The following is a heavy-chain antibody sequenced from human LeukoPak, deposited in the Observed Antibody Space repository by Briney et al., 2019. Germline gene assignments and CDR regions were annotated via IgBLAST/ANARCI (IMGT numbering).Heavy chain of an antibody. CDR1: GDSVSSNSAA. D-gene: IGHD3-10*01. Sequence: SQTLSLTCAISGDSVSSNSAAWNWISQSPSRGLEWLGRTYYRSKWYNDYAVSVKSRITINPDTSKNQFSLQLNSVTPEDTAVYYCARGFAGFGEFHLTLPFDYWGQGTLVTVSP. CDR2: TYYRSKWYN. V-gene: IGHV6-1*01. J-gene: IGHJ4*02. CDR3: ARGFAGFGEFHLTLPFDY.